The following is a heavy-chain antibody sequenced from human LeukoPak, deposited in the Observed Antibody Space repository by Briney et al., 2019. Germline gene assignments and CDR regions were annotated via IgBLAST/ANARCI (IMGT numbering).Heavy chain of an antibody. V-gene: IGHV1-69*13. D-gene: IGHD4-17*01. CDR2: IIPIFGTA. CDR3: ARRALNGYYYYGMDV. J-gene: IGHJ6*02. CDR1: GGTFSSYA. Sequence: ASVKVSCKASGGTFSSYAISWVRQAPGQGLEWMGGIIPIFGTANYAQKFQGRVTITADESTSTAYMELSSLRSEDTAVYYCARRALNGYYYYGMDVWGQGTTVTVSS.